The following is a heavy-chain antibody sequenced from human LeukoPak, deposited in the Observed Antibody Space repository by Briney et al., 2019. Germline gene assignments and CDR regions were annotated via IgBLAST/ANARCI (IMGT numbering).Heavy chain of an antibody. V-gene: IGHV1-46*01. CDR1: GYTFTSYY. D-gene: IGHD6-13*01. CDR3: ARDLDPYSSSWSSFDY. J-gene: IGHJ4*02. CDR2: INPSGGST. Sequence: GASVKVSCKASGYTFTSYYMHWVRQAPGQGLEWMGIINPSGGSTSYAQKFQGRVTMTRDTSTSTVYMELSSLRSEDTAVYYCARDLDPYSSSWSSFDYWGQGTLVTVSS.